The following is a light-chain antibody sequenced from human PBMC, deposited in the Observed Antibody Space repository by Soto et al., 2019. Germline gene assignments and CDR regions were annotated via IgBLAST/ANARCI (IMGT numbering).Light chain of an antibody. V-gene: IGKV3-20*01. CDR2: ASS. CDR3: QQYDTSRWT. J-gene: IGKJ1*01. Sequence: EIVLTQSPGTLSLSPGERATLSCRASQSVNSSFFAWYQQKPGQSPRLLIYASSTRATDIPDRFIGSGSGADFSFTITRLEPEDFAVYYCQQYDTSRWTFGQGTKVEF. CDR1: QSVNSSF.